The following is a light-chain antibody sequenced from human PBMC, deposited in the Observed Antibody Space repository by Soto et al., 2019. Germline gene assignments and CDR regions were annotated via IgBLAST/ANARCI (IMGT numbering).Light chain of an antibody. V-gene: IGLV3-21*02. J-gene: IGLJ2*01. CDR2: DDS. CDR3: QVWDTSSDHVV. Sequence: SYELTQPPSVSVAPGQTARITCEGTNIGSKSVHWYQQKPGQAPVVVVYDDSDRPSGIPERFSGSNSGNTATLTISRVEAGDDVDYYCQVWDTSSDHVVFGGGTKLTVL. CDR1: NIGSKS.